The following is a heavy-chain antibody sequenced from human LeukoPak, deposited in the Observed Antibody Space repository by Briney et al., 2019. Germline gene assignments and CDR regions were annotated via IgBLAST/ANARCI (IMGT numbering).Heavy chain of an antibody. CDR3: ARDPGYYGSGSYSNEGPFDY. J-gene: IGHJ4*02. D-gene: IGHD3-10*01. V-gene: IGHV3-30*04. Sequence: GGSLRLSCAASAFTFSSFAMHWVRQAPGKEREWVAVISYDGSNKSYADHMKGRCTISRDNSKNTLYLQMNSLRAEDTAVYYCARDPGYYGSGSYSNEGPFDYWGQGTLVTVSS. CDR2: ISYDGSNK. CDR1: AFTFSSFA.